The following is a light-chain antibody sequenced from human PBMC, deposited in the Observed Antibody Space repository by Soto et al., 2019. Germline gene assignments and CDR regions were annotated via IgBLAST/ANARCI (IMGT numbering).Light chain of an antibody. V-gene: IGKV1-33*01. J-gene: IGKJ3*01. CDR1: QDISNY. Sequence: DIQMTQSPSSLSASVGDRVTITCQASQDISNYLNWFHHKPGKAPKLLMYDASNLETGVPSRFSASRSGTDFTFTISSLQPEDIATYYCQQYNNVPFTFGPGTKV. CDR2: DAS. CDR3: QQYNNVPFT.